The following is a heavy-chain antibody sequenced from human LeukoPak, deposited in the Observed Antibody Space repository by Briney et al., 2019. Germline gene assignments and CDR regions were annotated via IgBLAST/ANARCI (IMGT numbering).Heavy chain of an antibody. V-gene: IGHV3-23*01. J-gene: IGHJ5*02. CDR2: ISGSGVNT. Sequence: PGGSLRLSCSASGFTFSGYAMHWVRQAPGKGLEWVSTISGSGVNTYYADSVKGRFTISRDSSKNTLYLQMNSLRAEDTAVYYCAKDAYSGIYYWFDPWGQGTLVTVSS. D-gene: IGHD1-26*01. CDR3: AKDAYSGIYYWFDP. CDR1: GFTFSGYA.